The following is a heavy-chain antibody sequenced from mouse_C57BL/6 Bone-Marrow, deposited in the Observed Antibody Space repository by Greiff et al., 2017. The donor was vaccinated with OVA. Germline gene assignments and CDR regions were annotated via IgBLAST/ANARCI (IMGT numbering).Heavy chain of an antibody. CDR2: IWSGGST. Sequence: VQLQQSGPGLVQPSQSLSITCTVSGFSLTSYGVHWVRQSPGKGLEWLGVIWSGGSTDYNAAFISRLSISKDNSKSQVFFKMNSLQADDTAIYYCARKDGMVTGRDYWGQGTSVTVSS. D-gene: IGHD2-2*01. CDR1: GFSLTSYG. V-gene: IGHV2-2*01. CDR3: ARKDGMVTGRDY. J-gene: IGHJ4*01.